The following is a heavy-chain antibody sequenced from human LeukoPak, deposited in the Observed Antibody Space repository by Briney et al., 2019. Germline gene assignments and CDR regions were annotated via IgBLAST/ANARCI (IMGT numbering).Heavy chain of an antibody. D-gene: IGHD6-13*01. J-gene: IGHJ5*02. Sequence: GGSLRLSCAASGLTFSTSWMHWVRQAPGKGLVWVSRINGDGSTTGYADSVKGRFTISRDNTKNTLYLHMNSLRAEDTAVYYCASSSISAAPFDPWGQGTLVTVSS. V-gene: IGHV3-74*01. CDR2: INGDGSTT. CDR3: ASSSISAAPFDP. CDR1: GLTFSTSW.